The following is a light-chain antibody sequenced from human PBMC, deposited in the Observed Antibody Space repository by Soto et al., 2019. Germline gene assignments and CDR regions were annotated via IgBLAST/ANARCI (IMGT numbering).Light chain of an antibody. J-gene: IGKJ2*01. CDR1: QSVGSN. CDR3: QHYTQWPRFT. V-gene: IGKV3-15*01. CDR2: SSS. Sequence: EIVMTQSPVTLSVSPGERATLSCRASQSVGSNLAWYQQKPGQVPRLLVFSSSTRATDVPARFTGSGSGTEFTLTVSSLQSEDVAVYFCQHYTQWPRFTFGQGTRLEIK.